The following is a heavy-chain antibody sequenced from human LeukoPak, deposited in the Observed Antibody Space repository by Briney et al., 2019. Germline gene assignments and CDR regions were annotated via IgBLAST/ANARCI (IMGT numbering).Heavy chain of an antibody. J-gene: IGHJ4*02. CDR2: IIPIFGTA. Sequence: SVTVSCTASGGTFSSYAISWVRPAPGQGLEWMGGIIPIFGTANYAQKFQGRVTITADESTSTAYMELSSLRSEDTAVYYCARGPRPLYYYDSSGYYYVPFDYWGQGTLVTVSS. CDR1: GGTFSSYA. CDR3: ARGPRPLYYYDSSGYYYVPFDY. V-gene: IGHV1-69*13. D-gene: IGHD3-22*01.